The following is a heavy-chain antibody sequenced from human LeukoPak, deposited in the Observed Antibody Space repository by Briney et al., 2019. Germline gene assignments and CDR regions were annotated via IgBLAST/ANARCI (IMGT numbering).Heavy chain of an antibody. V-gene: IGHV3-21*01. CDR2: ISSSSTYI. D-gene: IGHD4-17*01. CDR1: GFTFSSYG. CDR3: ARAPGEGWFDP. J-gene: IGHJ5*02. Sequence: GGSLRLSCAASGFTFSSYGMNWVRQAPGKGLEWVSSISSSSTYIYYADSVKGRFTISRDNAKNSLYLQMNSLRAEDTALYYCARAPGEGWFDPWGQGTLVTVSS.